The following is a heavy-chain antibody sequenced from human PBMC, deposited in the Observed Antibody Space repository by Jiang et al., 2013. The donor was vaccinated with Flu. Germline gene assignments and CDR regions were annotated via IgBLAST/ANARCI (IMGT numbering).Heavy chain of an antibody. Sequence: QLVESGAEVKKPGSSVKVSCKASGGTFSSYAISWVRQAPGQGLEWMGGIIPIFGTANYAQKFQGRVTITADESTSTAYMELSSLRSEDTAVYYCATGRVAGTGVAFDIWGQGTMVTVSS. CDR2: IIPIFGTA. V-gene: IGHV1-69*01. CDR3: ATGRVAGTGVAFDI. J-gene: IGHJ3*02. D-gene: IGHD6-19*01. CDR1: GGTFSSYA.